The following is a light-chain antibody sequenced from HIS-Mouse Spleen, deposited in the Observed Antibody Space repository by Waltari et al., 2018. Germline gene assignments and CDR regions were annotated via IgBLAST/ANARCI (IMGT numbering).Light chain of an antibody. CDR3: SSYTSSSTLV. CDR2: DVS. Sequence: QSALTQPASVSGSPGQSITISCPGTSSDVGGYNYVSWYQQHPGKAPKLMIYDVSNRPSGLSNRVSGSKSGNTASLTISGLQAEDEADYYCSSYTSSSTLVFGGGTKLTVL. J-gene: IGLJ3*02. CDR1: SSDVGGYNY. V-gene: IGLV2-14*03.